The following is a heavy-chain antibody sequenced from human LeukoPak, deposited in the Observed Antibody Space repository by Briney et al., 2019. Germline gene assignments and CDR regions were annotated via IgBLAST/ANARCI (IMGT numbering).Heavy chain of an antibody. Sequence: SGTLSLTCAVYGGSFSGYYWSWIRQPPGKGLEWIGEINHSGGTNYNPSLKSRVTISVDKSKNQFSLKLSSVTAADTAVYYCARERKDYDSSGYYDYWGQGTLVTVSS. CDR3: ARERKDYDSSGYYDY. CDR1: GGSFSGYY. V-gene: IGHV4-34*01. J-gene: IGHJ4*02. D-gene: IGHD3-22*01. CDR2: INHSGGT.